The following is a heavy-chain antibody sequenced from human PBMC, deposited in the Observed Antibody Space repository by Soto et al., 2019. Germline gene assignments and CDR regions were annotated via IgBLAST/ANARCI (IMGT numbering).Heavy chain of an antibody. V-gene: IGHV3-9*01. D-gene: IGHD3-16*01. Sequence: EVQLVESGGDLVQPGRSLRLSCAASGFTFDDYAMHWVRQAPGKGLEWVSGISWNSGNIGYAYSVKGRFTISRDNANNSLYLQMSSLGAEDTALYYCVKDMSPGEVSRSDYMDVWGKGTTVTVSS. CDR3: VKDMSPGEVSRSDYMDV. CDR1: GFTFDDYA. J-gene: IGHJ6*03. CDR2: ISWNSGNI.